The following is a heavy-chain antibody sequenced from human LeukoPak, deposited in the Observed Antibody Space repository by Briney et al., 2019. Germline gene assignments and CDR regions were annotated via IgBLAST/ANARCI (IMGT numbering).Heavy chain of an antibody. CDR2: IYYSGST. J-gene: IGHJ3*02. Sequence: SETLSLTCTVSGGSISSYYWSWIRQPPGKGLEWIGYIYYSGSTNYNPSLKSRVTISVDTSKNQFSLKLSSVTASDTAVYYCARDLLLGDAFDIWGQGTMVTVSS. V-gene: IGHV4-59*01. CDR3: ARDLLLGDAFDI. D-gene: IGHD2-15*01. CDR1: GGSISSYY.